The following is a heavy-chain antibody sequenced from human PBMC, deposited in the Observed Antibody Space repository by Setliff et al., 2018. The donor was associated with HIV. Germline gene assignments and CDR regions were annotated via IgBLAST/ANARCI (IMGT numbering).Heavy chain of an antibody. D-gene: IGHD2-8*02. J-gene: IGHJ6*03. Sequence: GVLRLSCATSGFTFSNFWMTWVRQAPGKGLEWVANIKEDGSETFYVDSVKGRFTMSRDNAKNLVYLEMNSLRAEDTAVYYCARVFWYGLPQIYYYMDVWGKGTTVTVSS. CDR3: ARVFWYGLPQIYYYMDV. CDR2: IKEDGSET. V-gene: IGHV3-7*01. CDR1: GFTFSNFW.